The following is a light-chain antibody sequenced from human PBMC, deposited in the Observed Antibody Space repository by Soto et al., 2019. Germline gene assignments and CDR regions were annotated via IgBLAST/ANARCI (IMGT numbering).Light chain of an antibody. CDR2: DVS. CDR1: SRDVGGHNG. CDR3: CSYRSGSTI. J-gene: IGLJ2*01. V-gene: IGLV2-14*03. Sequence: QSVLTQPASVSGSPGQSITFSCTGTSRDVGGHNGVSWYQHFPGEAPKLIMFDVSNRPSGVSNRFSGSKSGNTASLTISGLQADDEADYYCCSYRSGSTIFGGGTKLTVL.